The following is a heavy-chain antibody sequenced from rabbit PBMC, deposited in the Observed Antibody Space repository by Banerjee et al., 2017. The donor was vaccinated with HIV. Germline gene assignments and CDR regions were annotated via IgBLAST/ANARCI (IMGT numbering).Heavy chain of an antibody. CDR3: ARGENIGYGHGTFYL. CDR1: GIDFKSYYY. Sequence: QEQVEESGGGLVKPEGSLTLTCKAYGIDFKSYYYICWVRQAPGKGLELIACIYTSSGSTWYASWVNGRFTISRSTSLNTVDLKMTSLTAADTATYFCARGENIGYGHGTFYLWGPGTLVTVS. J-gene: IGHJ4*01. CDR2: IYTSSGST. D-gene: IGHD6-1*01. V-gene: IGHV1S43*01.